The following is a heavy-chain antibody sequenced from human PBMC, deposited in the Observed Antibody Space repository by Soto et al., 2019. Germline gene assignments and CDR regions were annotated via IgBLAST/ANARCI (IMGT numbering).Heavy chain of an antibody. V-gene: IGHV4-31*03. CDR1: GGSISSGGYY. J-gene: IGHJ3*02. D-gene: IGHD2-15*01. Sequence: PSETLSLTCTVSGGSISSGGYYWSWIPQHPGKGLEWIGYIYYSGSTYYNLSLKSRVTISVDTSKNQFSLKLSSVTAADTAVYYCAMYCSGGSCYAFDIWGQGTMVTVSS. CDR2: IYYSGST. CDR3: AMYCSGGSCYAFDI.